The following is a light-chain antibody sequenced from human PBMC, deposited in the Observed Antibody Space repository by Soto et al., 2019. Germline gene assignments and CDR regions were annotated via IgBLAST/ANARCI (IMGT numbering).Light chain of an antibody. CDR2: EVN. V-gene: IGLV2-14*01. CDR3: SSYTSSTTLYV. J-gene: IGLJ1*01. CDR1: SSDVGGYNY. Sequence: QSALTQLASVSGSPGQSITISCTGTSSDVGGYNYVSWYQQHPGKAPKLIIYEVNNRPSGDSNRFSGSKSGNTASLTISGLQAEDEGDYYCSSYTSSTTLYVFGTGTKVTVL.